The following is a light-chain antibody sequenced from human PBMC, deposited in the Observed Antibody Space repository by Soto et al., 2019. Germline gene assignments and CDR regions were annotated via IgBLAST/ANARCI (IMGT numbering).Light chain of an antibody. J-gene: IGLJ1*01. CDR1: SSNIGNNA. CDR3: TSYLYSSGHFV. Sequence: QSVLTQPPSVSGAPRQRVTISCSGGSSNIGNNAVNWYQQFPGKAPKLLVYYDDLLPSGVSDRFSGSKSGTSASLAISGLQSEDEADYYCTSYLYSSGHFVFGTGTKLTVL. CDR2: YDD. V-gene: IGLV1-36*01.